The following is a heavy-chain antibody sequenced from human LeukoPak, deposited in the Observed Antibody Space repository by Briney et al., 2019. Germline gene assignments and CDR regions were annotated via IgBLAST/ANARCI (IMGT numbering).Heavy chain of an antibody. CDR1: GGSISSSSYY. Sequence: PSETLSLTCTVSGGSISSSSYYWGWIRQPPGKGLEWIGSIYYSGSTYYNPSLKSRVTISVDTSKNQFSLKLSSVTAADTAVYYCARDLEMKIDYWGQGTLVTVSS. D-gene: IGHD3-3*01. J-gene: IGHJ4*02. CDR2: IYYSGST. CDR3: ARDLEMKIDY. V-gene: IGHV4-39*07.